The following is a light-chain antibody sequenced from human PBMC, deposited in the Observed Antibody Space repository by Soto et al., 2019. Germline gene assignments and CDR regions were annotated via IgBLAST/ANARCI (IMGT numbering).Light chain of an antibody. Sequence: QSALTQPPSASGSPGQSVTISCTGTSSDVGGYNFVSWYQQHPGKAPKLMIYEVTKRPSGVPYRFSGSKSGNTASLTVSGLQAEAEADYYCSSYAGSDNRYVFGTGTKVTVL. CDR3: SSYAGSDNRYV. CDR1: SSDVGGYNF. V-gene: IGLV2-8*01. CDR2: EVT. J-gene: IGLJ1*01.